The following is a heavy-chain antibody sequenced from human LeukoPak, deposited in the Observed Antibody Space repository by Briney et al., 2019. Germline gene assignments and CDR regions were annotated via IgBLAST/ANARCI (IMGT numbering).Heavy chain of an antibody. D-gene: IGHD4-17*01. Sequence: SETLSLTCAVYGGSFSGYYWSWIRQPPGKGLEWIGEINHSGSTNYNPSLKSRVTISVDTSKNQFSLKLSSVIAADTAVYYCASIYASSLYYFDYWGQGTLVTVSS. CDR1: GGSFSGYY. CDR3: ASIYASSLYYFDY. J-gene: IGHJ4*02. CDR2: INHSGST. V-gene: IGHV4-34*01.